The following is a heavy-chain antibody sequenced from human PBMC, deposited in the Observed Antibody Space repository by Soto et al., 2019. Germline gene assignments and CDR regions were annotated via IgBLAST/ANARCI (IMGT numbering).Heavy chain of an antibody. D-gene: IGHD3-10*01. CDR2: MVASSGNT. Sequence: ASVKVSCKASGYTFTSYDINWVRQATGQGLEWMGWMVASSGNTNYAQKFQERVTITRDMSTSTAYMELSSLRSEDTAVYYCAAQYYYGSGSYLPPWAPWAFDIWGQGTMVTVSS. CDR3: AAQYYYGSGSYLPPWAPWAFDI. CDR1: GYTFTSYD. J-gene: IGHJ3*02. V-gene: IGHV1-8*03.